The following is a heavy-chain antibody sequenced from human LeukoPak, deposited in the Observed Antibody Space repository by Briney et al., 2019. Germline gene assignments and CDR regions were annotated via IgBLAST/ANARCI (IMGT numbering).Heavy chain of an antibody. D-gene: IGHD3-3*01. CDR3: ARVWSGYYSEQ. Sequence: GGSLRLSCAASGFTFSSYEMNWVRQAPGKGLEWVSCISSSGSTIYYADSVKGRFTISRDNAKNSLYLQMDSLRGEDTAVYYCARVWSGYYSEQWGQGTLVTVSS. J-gene: IGHJ4*02. V-gene: IGHV3-48*03. CDR1: GFTFSSYE. CDR2: ISSSGSTI.